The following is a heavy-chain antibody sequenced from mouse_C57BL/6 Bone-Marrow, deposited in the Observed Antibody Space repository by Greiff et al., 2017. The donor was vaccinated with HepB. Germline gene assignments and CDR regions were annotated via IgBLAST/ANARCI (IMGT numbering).Heavy chain of an antibody. CDR3: AISSYYYGSSRFDY. CDR2: FHPYNDDT. Sequence: VQLKESGAELVKPGASVKMSCKASGYTFTTYPIEWMKQNHGKSLEWIGNFHPYNDDTKYNEKFKGKATLTVEKSSSTVYLELSRLTSDDSAVYYCAISSYYYGSSRFDYWGQGTTLTVSS. D-gene: IGHD1-1*01. J-gene: IGHJ2*01. CDR1: GYTFTTYP. V-gene: IGHV1-47*01.